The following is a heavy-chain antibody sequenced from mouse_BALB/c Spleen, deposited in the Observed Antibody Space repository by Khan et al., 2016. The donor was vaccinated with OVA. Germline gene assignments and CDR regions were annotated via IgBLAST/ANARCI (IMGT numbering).Heavy chain of an antibody. CDR1: GYTFTSYT. CDR3: VRDGAYYMNDGWFAY. J-gene: IGHJ3*01. Sequence: QMQLEESGAELARPGASVKMSCKTSGYTFTSYTIHWIKLRPGQGLEWIGYINPNIGYTNYNQKFKDKATLTADKSSTTVYMQLSSLTSDDSAIYICVRDGAYYMNDGWFAYWGQGTLVTGSA. CDR2: INPNIGYT. D-gene: IGHD2-14*01. V-gene: IGHV1-4*01.